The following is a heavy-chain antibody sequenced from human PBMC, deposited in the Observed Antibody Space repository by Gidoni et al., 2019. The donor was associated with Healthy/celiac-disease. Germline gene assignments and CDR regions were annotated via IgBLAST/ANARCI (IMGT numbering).Heavy chain of an antibody. CDR3: AKDPLLYDSSPVSAFDI. CDR1: GFTFSSHA. CDR2: ISGSGGST. D-gene: IGHD3-22*01. J-gene: IGHJ3*02. Sequence: EVQLLESGGGLVQPGGSLRLSCAASGFTFSSHAMSWVRPAPGKGVGWVSAISGSGGSTYYADSGKGRFTISRDNSKNTLYLQMNSLRAEDTAVYYCAKDPLLYDSSPVSAFDIWGKGSMVTVSS. V-gene: IGHV3-23*01.